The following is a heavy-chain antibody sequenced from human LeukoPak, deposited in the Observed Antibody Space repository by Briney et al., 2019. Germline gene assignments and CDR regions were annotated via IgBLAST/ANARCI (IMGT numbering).Heavy chain of an antibody. Sequence: SETLSLTCTVSGGSISSSSYYWGWIRQPPGMGLEWIGSIYYSGSTYYNPSLKSRVTISPDTSKNQFSLKLSSVTAADTAVYYCARLNDILTGHYGMDVWGQGTTVTVSS. V-gene: IGHV4-39*01. D-gene: IGHD3-9*01. CDR2: IYYSGST. CDR3: ARLNDILTGHYGMDV. CDR1: GGSISSSSYY. J-gene: IGHJ6*02.